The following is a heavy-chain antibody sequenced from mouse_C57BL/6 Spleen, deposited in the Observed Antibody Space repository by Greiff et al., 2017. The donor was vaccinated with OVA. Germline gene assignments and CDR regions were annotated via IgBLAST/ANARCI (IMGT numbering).Heavy chain of an antibody. Sequence: QVQLKQPGAELVMPGASVKLSCKASGYTFTSYWMHWVKQRPGQGLEWIGEIDPSDSYTNYNQKFKGKSTLTVDKSSSTAYMQLSSLTSEDSAVYYCARLGDDYDAGGAMDYWGQGTSVTVSS. V-gene: IGHV1-69*01. CDR2: IDPSDSYT. CDR1: GYTFTSYW. D-gene: IGHD2-4*01. CDR3: ARLGDDYDAGGAMDY. J-gene: IGHJ4*01.